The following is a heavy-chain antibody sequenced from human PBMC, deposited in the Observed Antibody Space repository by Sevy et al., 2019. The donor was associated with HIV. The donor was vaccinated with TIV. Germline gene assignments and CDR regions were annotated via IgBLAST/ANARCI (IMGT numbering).Heavy chain of an antibody. CDR1: GGSISAYY. V-gene: IGHV4-59*01. CDR3: ARAPPVRSGDYSLNWFDP. J-gene: IGHJ5*02. D-gene: IGHD6-19*01. CDR2: IYYTGST. Sequence: SETLSLTCTVSGGSISAYYWSWIRQPPGKGLEYLGYIYYTGSTNYNPSLKSRVTISVDTSKNQFSLKLSSVTAADTAVYYCARAPPVRSGDYSLNWFDPWGQGTLVTVSS.